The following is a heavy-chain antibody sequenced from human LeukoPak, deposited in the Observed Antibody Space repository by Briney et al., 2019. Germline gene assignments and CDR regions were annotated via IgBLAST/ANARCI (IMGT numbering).Heavy chain of an antibody. D-gene: IGHD3-9*01. CDR3: ARSPHYDILTGYTDY. Sequence: SETPSLTCTVSGGSISSYYWSWIRQPPGKGLEWIGYIYYSGSTNYNPSLKSRVTISVDTSKNQFSLKLSSVTAADTAVYYCARSPHYDILTGYTDYWGQGTLVTVSS. CDR2: IYYSGST. V-gene: IGHV4-59*01. J-gene: IGHJ4*02. CDR1: GGSISSYY.